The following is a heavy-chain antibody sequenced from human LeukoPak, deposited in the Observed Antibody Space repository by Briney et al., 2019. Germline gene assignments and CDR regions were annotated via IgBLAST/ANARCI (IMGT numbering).Heavy chain of an antibody. CDR2: INPSGRST. CDR3: ASDVGKQLLGPHIAH. J-gene: IGHJ4*02. Sequence: ASVKVSCKASGYTFTSYYMHCVRQAPGQGLEGMGIINPSGRSTSYAQKFQARVTLTRPTSTSTVYMELSSLRSEDTAVYYCASDVGKQLLGPHIAHGGQGTLVTVP. CDR1: GYTFTSYY. D-gene: IGHD6-13*01. V-gene: IGHV1-46*01.